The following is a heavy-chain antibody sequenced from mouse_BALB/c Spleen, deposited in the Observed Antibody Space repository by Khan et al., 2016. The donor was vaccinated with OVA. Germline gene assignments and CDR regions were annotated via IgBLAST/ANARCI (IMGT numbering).Heavy chain of an antibody. J-gene: IGHJ3*01. CDR1: GFTFSSFS. CDR3: ARSNYGTFAY. CDR2: ISSGGDNT. V-gene: IGHV5-9*03. Sequence: EVELVESGGGLVKPGGSLKLSCAASGFTFSSFSMSWVRQTPEKRLEWVATISSGGDNTYYPDSVKGRFTISRDNANNNLYLQMSSLRSEDTASYYCARSNYGTFAYWGQGTLVTVSA. D-gene: IGHD2-1*01.